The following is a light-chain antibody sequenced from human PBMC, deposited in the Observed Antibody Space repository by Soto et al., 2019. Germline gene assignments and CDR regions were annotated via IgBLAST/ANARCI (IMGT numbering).Light chain of an antibody. V-gene: IGLV2-11*01. Sequence: QSLLTQPRSVSGSPGQSVTISCTGTSSDVGGYNYVSWYQQHPGKAPKLMIYDVSKRPSGVPDRFSGSKSGNTASLTISGLQAEDEADYYCCSYGGSYTWVFGGGTKLTVL. CDR2: DVS. CDR1: SSDVGGYNY. CDR3: CSYGGSYTWV. J-gene: IGLJ3*02.